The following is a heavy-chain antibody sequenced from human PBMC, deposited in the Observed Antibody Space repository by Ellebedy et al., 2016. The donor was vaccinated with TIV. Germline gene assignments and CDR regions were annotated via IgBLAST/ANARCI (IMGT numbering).Heavy chain of an antibody. J-gene: IGHJ4*02. Sequence: SETLSLXSTVSGYSISSGYYWGWIRQPPGKGLEWIGSIYHSGSTYYNPSLKSRVTISVDTSKNQFSLKLSSVTAADTAVYYCARGRSMITFGGVIVPFDYWGQGTLVTVSS. CDR2: IYHSGST. D-gene: IGHD3-16*02. V-gene: IGHV4-38-2*02. CDR1: GYSISSGYY. CDR3: ARGRSMITFGGVIVPFDY.